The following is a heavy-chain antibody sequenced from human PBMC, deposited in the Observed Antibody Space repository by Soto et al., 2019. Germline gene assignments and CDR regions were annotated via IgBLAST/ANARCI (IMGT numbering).Heavy chain of an antibody. D-gene: IGHD1-26*01. V-gene: IGHV4-39*01. Sequence: PSETLSLTCTVSGGSVSGVNYYWAWIRQAPGKGLQWIGSVYYSGGTNQNPSLKSRARIFIDQAKNQFSLRLNSVTAADTAVYFCARHIRSYSGVYHWFDXWGQGTRVTVSX. CDR2: VYYSGGT. CDR3: ARHIRSYSGVYHWFDX. CDR1: GGSVSGVNYY. J-gene: IGHJ5*02.